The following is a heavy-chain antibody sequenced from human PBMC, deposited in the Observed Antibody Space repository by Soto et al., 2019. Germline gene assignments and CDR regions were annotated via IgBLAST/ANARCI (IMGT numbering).Heavy chain of an antibody. V-gene: IGHV4-4*02. D-gene: IGHD2-2*01. CDR2: IYHSGST. CDR1: GGSISSSNW. J-gene: IGHJ6*02. Sequence: SETLSLTCAVSGGSISSSNWWSWVRQPPGKGLEWIGEIYHSGSTNYNPSLKSRVTISVDKSKNQFSLKLSSVTAADTAVYYCAKVVGGYYYAMDVRGQGTTVTVSS. CDR3: AKVVGGYYYAMDV.